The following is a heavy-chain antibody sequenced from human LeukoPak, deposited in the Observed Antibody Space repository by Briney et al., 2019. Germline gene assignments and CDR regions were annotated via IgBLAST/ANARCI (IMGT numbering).Heavy chain of an antibody. CDR2: IYYSGST. V-gene: IGHV4-30-4*01. D-gene: IGHD1-1*01. J-gene: IGHJ4*02. CDR3: ASCGTTGTGGFDY. CDR1: GGSISSGDYY. Sequence: SQTLSLTCTVSGGSISSGDYYWSWIRQPPGKDLEWIGYIYYSGSTYYNPSLKSRVTISVDTSKNQFSLKLSSVTAADTAVYYCASCGTTGTGGFDYWGQGTLVTVSS.